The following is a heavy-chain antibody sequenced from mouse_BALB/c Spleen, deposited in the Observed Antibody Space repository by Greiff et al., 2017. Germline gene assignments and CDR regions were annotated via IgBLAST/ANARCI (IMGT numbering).Heavy chain of an antibody. CDR2: ISSGSSTI. CDR1: GFTFSSFG. CDR3: ARSGDYYAMDY. D-gene: IGHD4-1*01. J-gene: IGHJ4*01. Sequence: VMLVESGGGLVQPGGSRKLSCAASGFTFSSFGMHWVRQAPEKGLEWVAYISSGSSTIYYADTVKGRFTISRDNPKNTLFLQMTSLRSEDTAMYYCARSGDYYAMDYWGQGTSVTVSS. V-gene: IGHV5-17*02.